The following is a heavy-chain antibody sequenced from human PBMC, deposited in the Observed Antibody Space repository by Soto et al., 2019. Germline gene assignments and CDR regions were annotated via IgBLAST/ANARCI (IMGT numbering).Heavy chain of an antibody. CDR1: GITFSNAW. V-gene: IGHV3-15*01. Sequence: GGSLRLSCAASGITFSNAWMPWVRQAPGKGLEWVGRIKSITDGGTTDYAAPVKGRFTISRDDSKDTLYLQMNNLRTEDTAVYHCTTDSADIVVVPATFGMDVWGQGTTVTVS. CDR2: IKSITDGGTT. D-gene: IGHD2-2*01. J-gene: IGHJ6*02. CDR3: TTDSADIVVVPATFGMDV.